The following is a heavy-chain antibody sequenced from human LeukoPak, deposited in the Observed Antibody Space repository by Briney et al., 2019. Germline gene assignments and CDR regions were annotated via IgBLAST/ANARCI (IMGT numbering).Heavy chain of an antibody. D-gene: IGHD6-19*01. V-gene: IGHV1-69*13. Sequence: SVKVPCKASGGTFSSYAISWVRQAPGQGLEWMGGIIPIFGTANYAQKFQGRVTITADESTSTAYMELSSLRSEDTAVYYCARVGMAVAGTFDYWGQGTLVTVSP. CDR1: GGTFSSYA. CDR3: ARVGMAVAGTFDY. J-gene: IGHJ4*02. CDR2: IIPIFGTA.